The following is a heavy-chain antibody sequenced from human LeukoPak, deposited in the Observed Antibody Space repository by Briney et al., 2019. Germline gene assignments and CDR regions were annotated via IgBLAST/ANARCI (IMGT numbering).Heavy chain of an antibody. J-gene: IGHJ5*02. D-gene: IGHD3-22*01. CDR2: ISAYNDNT. V-gene: IGHV1-18*01. CDR3: ARDDRDYYDRSGSKAWFDP. Sequence: ASVKVSCKASGYTFTSYGISWVRQAPGQGLEWMGWISAYNDNTNYAQRLQGRVTMTTDTSTSTAYMELRSLRSDETAVYYCARDDRDYYDRSGSKAWFDPRGQGTLVTVSS. CDR1: GYTFTSYG.